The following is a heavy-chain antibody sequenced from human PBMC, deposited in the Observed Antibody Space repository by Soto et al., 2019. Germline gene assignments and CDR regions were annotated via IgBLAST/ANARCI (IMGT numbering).Heavy chain of an antibody. Sequence: QVQLVQSGAEVKKPGSSVKVSCKASGGTFSSYSISWVRQAPGQGLEWMGGTIPIFGTTNYAQKFQGRVTIPADESTSTAYLELSSLRSEDTAVYYCASCLVTSYFYYYGMDVWGQGTTVTVSS. D-gene: IGHD2-21*02. CDR3: ASCLVTSYFYYYGMDV. CDR2: TIPIFGTT. CDR1: GGTFSSYS. V-gene: IGHV1-69*12. J-gene: IGHJ6*02.